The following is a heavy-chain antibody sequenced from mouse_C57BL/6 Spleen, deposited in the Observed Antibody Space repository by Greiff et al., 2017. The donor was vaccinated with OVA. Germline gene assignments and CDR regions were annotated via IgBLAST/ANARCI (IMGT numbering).Heavy chain of an antibody. CDR3: ARGDGYYFDY. J-gene: IGHJ2*01. V-gene: IGHV1-52*01. Sequence: QVQLQQPGAELVRPGSSVKLSCKASGYTFTSYWMHWVKQRPIQGLEWIGNIDPSDSENHYNQKFKDKATLTVDKSSITAYMQLSSLTSVYSAVYYCARGDGYYFDYWGQGTTLTVSS. CDR2: IDPSDSEN. CDR1: GYTFTSYW. D-gene: IGHD3-3*01.